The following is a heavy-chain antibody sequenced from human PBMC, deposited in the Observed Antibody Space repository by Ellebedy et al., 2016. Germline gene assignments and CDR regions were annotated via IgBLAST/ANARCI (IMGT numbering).Heavy chain of an antibody. V-gene: IGHV4-59*01. CDR3: ARSLYGYPGYFDL. J-gene: IGHJ2*01. CDR2: IYYSGST. CDR1: GGSISSYY. D-gene: IGHD5-18*01. Sequence: SETLSLXXTVSGGSISSYYWSWIRQPPGKGLEWIGYIYYSGSTNYNPSLKSRVTISVDTSKNQFSLKLSSVTAADTAVYYCARSLYGYPGYFDLWGRGTLVTVSS.